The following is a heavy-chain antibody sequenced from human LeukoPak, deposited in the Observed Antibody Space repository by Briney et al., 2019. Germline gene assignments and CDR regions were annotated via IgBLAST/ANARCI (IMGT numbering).Heavy chain of an antibody. CDR1: GFTFSSYS. D-gene: IGHD1-1*01. J-gene: IGHJ4*02. Sequence: GGSLRLSCAASGFTFSSYSMNWVRQAPGKGLEWVSTIRSNGDTAYNADSVNGRFTISRDNSKNTLYLQMDSLRVEDTAIYYCAKGQELDDGVFDSWGQGTLVTVSS. CDR2: IRSNGDTA. V-gene: IGHV3-23*01. CDR3: AKGQELDDGVFDS.